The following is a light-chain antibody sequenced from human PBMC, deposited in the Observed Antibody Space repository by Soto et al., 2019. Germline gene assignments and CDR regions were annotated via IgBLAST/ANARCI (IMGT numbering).Light chain of an antibody. J-gene: IGLJ2*01. Sequence: QSVLTQSSSVSAAAGQKVSISCSGSYSNIGSNFVSWYQHFPGSAPKLVIYDNSQRPSGIPDRFSGSKSGSSATLGITGLQTGDEADDYCGTWDSSLSVVVFGGGTKLTVL. CDR1: YSNIGSNF. CDR3: GTWDSSLSVVV. V-gene: IGLV1-51*01. CDR2: DNS.